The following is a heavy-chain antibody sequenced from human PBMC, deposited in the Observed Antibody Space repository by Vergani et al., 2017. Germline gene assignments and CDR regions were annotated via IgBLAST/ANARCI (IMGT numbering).Heavy chain of an antibody. CDR1: GGTFSSYT. CDR3: AGRKRTAMVGGTRGHLDAFDI. CDR2: IIPILGIA. Sequence: QVQLVQSGAEVKKPGSSVKVSCKASGGTFSSYTISWVRQAPGQGLEWMGRIIPILGIANYAQKFQGRVTITADKSTSTAYMELSSLRSEDTAVYYCAGRKRTAMVGGTRGHLDAFDIWGQGTMVTVSS. J-gene: IGHJ3*02. V-gene: IGHV1-69*02. D-gene: IGHD3-10*01.